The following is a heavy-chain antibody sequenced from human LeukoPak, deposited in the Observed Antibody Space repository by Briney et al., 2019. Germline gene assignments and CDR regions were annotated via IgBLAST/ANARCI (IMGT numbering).Heavy chain of an antibody. CDR1: GFAFSFYA. V-gene: IGHV3-23*01. J-gene: IGHJ4*02. CDR2: INASGGNT. CDR3: ARDWTLNY. D-gene: IGHD3/OR15-3a*01. Sequence: GGSLRLSCAASGFAFSFYAMSWVRQASGKGPEWVSTINASGGNTYFAGSVKGRFTISRDNSQNTLYLQLNSLRAEDTAVYYCARDWTLNYWGQGTLVTVSS.